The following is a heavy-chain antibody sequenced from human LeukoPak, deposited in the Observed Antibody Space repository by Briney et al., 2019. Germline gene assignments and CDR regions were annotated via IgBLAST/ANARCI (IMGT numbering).Heavy chain of an antibody. D-gene: IGHD2-2*01. CDR3: ARDIGMNGTSSLYYGMDV. J-gene: IGHJ6*02. CDR2: IIPIFGTA. CDR1: GGTFSSYA. Sequence: SVKVSCKASGGTFSSYAISWVRQAPGQGLEWVGGIIPIFGTANYAQKFQGRVTITADESTSTAYMELSSLRSEDTAVYYCARDIGMNGTSSLYYGMDVWGQGTTVTVSS. V-gene: IGHV1-69*13.